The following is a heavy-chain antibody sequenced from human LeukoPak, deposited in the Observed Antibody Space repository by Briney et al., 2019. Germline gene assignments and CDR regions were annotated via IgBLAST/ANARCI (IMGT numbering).Heavy chain of an antibody. CDR1: GFTFRSYG. CDR2: ISYDGSNK. D-gene: IGHD6-13*01. J-gene: IGHJ5*02. V-gene: IGHV3-30*18. CDR3: AKDRSSSWPTANWFDP. Sequence: GRSLRLSCAASGFTFRSYGMHWVRQAPGKGLEWVAVISYDGSNKYYADSVKGRFTISRDNSKNTLYLQMNSLRAEDTAVYYCAKDRSSSWPTANWFDPWGQGTLVTVSS.